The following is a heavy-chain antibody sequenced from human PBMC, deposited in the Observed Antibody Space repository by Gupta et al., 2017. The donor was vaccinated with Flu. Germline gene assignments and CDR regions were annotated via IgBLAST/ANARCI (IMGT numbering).Heavy chain of an antibody. D-gene: IGHD6-19*01. CDR3: VREPLEPLAGAFDY. CDR1: GFTFSNYL. Sequence: EVQLVEPGGGLVQPGGSLRLSCEASGFTFSNYLMHWVRQSPGKGLEWVTRILSDGSKTDYADSVQGRFSMSRDNVNNMLFLQMTSLGPDDTAVYYCVREPLEPLAGAFDYWGQGALVTVSS. J-gene: IGHJ4*02. V-gene: IGHV3-74*01. CDR2: ILSDGSKT.